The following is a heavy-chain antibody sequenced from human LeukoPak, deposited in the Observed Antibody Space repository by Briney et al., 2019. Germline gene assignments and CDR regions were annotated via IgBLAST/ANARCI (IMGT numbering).Heavy chain of an antibody. CDR2: MNPSSGNT. V-gene: IGHV1-8*01. Sequence: ASVKVSCKASGYTFTSYDINWVRQATGQGLEWMGWMNPSSGNTGYAQKFQGRVTMTRNTSISTAYMELSSLRSEDTAVYYCATEGSGSYQFGGLRGWFDPWDQGTLVTVSS. CDR1: GYTFTSYD. CDR3: ATEGSGSYQFGGLRGWFDP. D-gene: IGHD3-10*01. J-gene: IGHJ5*02.